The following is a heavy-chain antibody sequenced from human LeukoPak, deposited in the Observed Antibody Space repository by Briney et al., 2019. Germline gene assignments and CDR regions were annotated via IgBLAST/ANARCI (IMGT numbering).Heavy chain of an antibody. CDR1: GYTFTGYY. CDR2: INPNSGDT. Sequence: GASVKVSCKASGYTFTGYYMHWVRQAPGQGLEWMGRINPNSGDTNYAQKFQGRVTMTRDTSISTAYMELSRLSFDDTAIYYCARVGLHDTFDIWGQGTMVTVSS. CDR3: ARVGLHDTFDI. V-gene: IGHV1-2*06. J-gene: IGHJ3*02.